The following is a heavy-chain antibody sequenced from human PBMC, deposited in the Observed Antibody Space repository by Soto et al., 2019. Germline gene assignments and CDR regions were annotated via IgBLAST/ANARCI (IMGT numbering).Heavy chain of an antibody. J-gene: IGHJ5*01. D-gene: IGHD3-22*01. CDR1: GLTFSSNG. Sequence: QVQLVESGGGVVQPGRSLRLTCAASGLTFSSNGMHWVRQAPGKGLEWVALVAYDGSKTYYGDSVRGRFTISRDNSENTLYLQMNSLRAEDMAVYYCARWVGAYMYDNSGKYDSWGQGTLVTVSS. CDR2: VAYDGSKT. V-gene: IGHV3-30*03. CDR3: ARWVGAYMYDNSGKYDS.